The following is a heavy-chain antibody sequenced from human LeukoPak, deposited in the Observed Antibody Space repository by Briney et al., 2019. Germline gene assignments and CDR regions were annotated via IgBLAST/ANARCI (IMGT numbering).Heavy chain of an antibody. CDR2: IYTSGST. D-gene: IGHD3-3*01. CDR1: GGSISTYY. V-gene: IGHV4-4*07. J-gene: IGHJ4*02. CDR3: ARERKSYDFWSGYYFDY. Sequence: PSETLSLTCTVSGGSISTYYWSWIRQPAGKGLEWIGRIYTSGSTNYNPSLKSRVTMSVDTSKNQFSLKLSSVTAADTAVYYCARERKSYDFWSGYYFDYWGQGTLVTVSS.